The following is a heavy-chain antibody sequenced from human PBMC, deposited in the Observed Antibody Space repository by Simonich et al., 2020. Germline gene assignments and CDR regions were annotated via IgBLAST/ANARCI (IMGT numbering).Heavy chain of an antibody. Sequence: QVQLVQSGAEVKKPGASVKVSCKASGYTFTGYYMHWVRQAHGQGLGWCGRINPNRGGTNYAQKCQGRVTMTRDTSISTAYMELSRLRSDDTAVYYCARWPSIPASYGSGSYFDYWGQGTLVTVSS. CDR1: GYTFTGYY. V-gene: IGHV1-2*02. J-gene: IGHJ4*02. CDR3: ARWPSIPASYGSGSYFDY. D-gene: IGHD3-10*01. CDR2: INPNRGGT.